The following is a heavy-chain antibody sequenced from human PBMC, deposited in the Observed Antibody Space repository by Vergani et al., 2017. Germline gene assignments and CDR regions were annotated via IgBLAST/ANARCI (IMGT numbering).Heavy chain of an antibody. J-gene: IGHJ4*02. CDR3: ARVSGTGIGLDY. D-gene: IGHD1-14*01. CDR1: GGSISSGSYY. V-gene: IGHV4-61*02. CDR2: IYTSGST. Sequence: QVQLQESGPGLVKPSQTLSLTCTVSGGSISSGSYYWSWIRQPAGKGLEWIGRIYTSGSTNYNPSLKSRVTISVDTSKNQFSLKLSSVTAADTAVYYCARVSGTGIGLDYWGQGTLVTVSS.